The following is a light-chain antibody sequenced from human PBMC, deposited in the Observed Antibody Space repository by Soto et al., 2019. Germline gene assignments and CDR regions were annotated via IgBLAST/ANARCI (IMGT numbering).Light chain of an antibody. V-gene: IGLV9-49*03. CDR1: SGYSNYK. J-gene: IGLJ2*01. CDR2: VGTGGIVG. Sequence: QSVLTQPPSASASLGASVTLTCTLSSGYSNYKGDWYQQRPGKGPRFVMRVGTGGIVGSRGDGIPDRFSVLGSGLNRYLTIKNIQEEDESDYHCGADHGSGSYFVVVFGGGTQLTVL. CDR3: GADHGSGSYFVVV.